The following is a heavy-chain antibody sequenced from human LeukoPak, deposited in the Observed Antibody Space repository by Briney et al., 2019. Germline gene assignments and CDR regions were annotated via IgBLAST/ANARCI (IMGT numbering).Heavy chain of an antibody. CDR3: ARSTSFGEFSAESIDY. J-gene: IGHJ4*02. V-gene: IGHV3-7*03. CDR1: GLTFSSYW. Sequence: GGSLRLSCAASGLTFSSYWMSWVRQAPGKGLEWVANTKQDGSEKYYVDSVKGRFTISRDNAKNSLYLQMNSLRAEDTAVYYCARSTSFGEFSAESIDYWGQGTLVTVSS. D-gene: IGHD3-10*01. CDR2: TKQDGSEK.